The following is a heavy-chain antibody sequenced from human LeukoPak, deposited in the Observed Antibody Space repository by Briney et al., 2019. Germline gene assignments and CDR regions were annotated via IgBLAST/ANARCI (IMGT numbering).Heavy chain of an antibody. V-gene: IGHV4-31*03. J-gene: IGHJ3*02. CDR2: IYYSGST. Sequence: SQTLSLTCTVSGGSISSGGYYWSWIRQHPGKGPEWIGYIYYSGSTYYNPSLKSRVTISVDTSKNQFSLKLSSVTAADTAVDYCARDWAMVRGVMGHAFDIWGQGTMVTVSS. D-gene: IGHD3-10*01. CDR1: GGSISSGGYY. CDR3: ARDWAMVRGVMGHAFDI.